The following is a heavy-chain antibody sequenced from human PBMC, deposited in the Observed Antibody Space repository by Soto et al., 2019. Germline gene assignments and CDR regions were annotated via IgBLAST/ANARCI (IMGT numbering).Heavy chain of an antibody. CDR3: ARRGDDFDS. CDR2: IKEDGSET. CDR1: GFTFNSYW. Sequence: EVQLVESGGDLVQPGGSLRLSCTASGFTFNSYWMSWVRQAPGKGLEWVANIKEDGSETYYVDSVKGRFTISSDNAKNSLYLQMHSLRAEDTDVYYCARRGDDFDSWGQGTLVTVSS. J-gene: IGHJ4*02. D-gene: IGHD4-17*01. V-gene: IGHV3-7*01.